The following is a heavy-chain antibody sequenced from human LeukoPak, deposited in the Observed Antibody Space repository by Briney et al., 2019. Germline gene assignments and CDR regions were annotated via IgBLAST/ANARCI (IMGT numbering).Heavy chain of an antibody. CDR1: GYTFTSYD. J-gene: IGHJ6*02. D-gene: IGHD3-22*01. CDR2: MNPNSGNT. V-gene: IGHV1-8*01. CDR3: ARVGNYYDSSGYSKRNYYYYYGMDV. Sequence: ASVKVSCKASGYTFTSYDINWVRQATGQGLEWMGWMNPNSGNTGYAQKFQGRVTMTRNTSISTAYMELSSLRSEDTAVYYCARVGNYYDSSGYSKRNYYYYYGMDVWGQGTMVTVSS.